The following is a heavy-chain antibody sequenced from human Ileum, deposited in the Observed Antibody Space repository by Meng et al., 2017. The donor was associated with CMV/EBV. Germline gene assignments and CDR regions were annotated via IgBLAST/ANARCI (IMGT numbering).Heavy chain of an antibody. D-gene: IGHD3-22*01. V-gene: IGHV4-4*07. CDR2: ISPSGNI. Sequence: QVPLQESGPGLVRPSETLSLTCTVSGDSISNYCWSWIRQPAGKKLEWIGRISPSGNINYIPSLKGRVTMSLDTSNNQIFLNLTSVTAADTALYYCARGESRGYYYFDYWGQGILVTVSS. CDR3: ARGESRGYYYFDY. CDR1: GDSISNYC. J-gene: IGHJ4*02.